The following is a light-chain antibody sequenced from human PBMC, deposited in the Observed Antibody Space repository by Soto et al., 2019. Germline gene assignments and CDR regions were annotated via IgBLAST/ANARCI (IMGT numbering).Light chain of an antibody. CDR1: SSDVGGYNY. CDR2: DVS. Sequence: QSALTQPASVSGSPGQSITISCTGTSSDVGGYNYVSWYQQQPGKAPKLMIYDVSNRPSGVSNRFSGSKSGNTASLTISGLQAEDAADYYCSSYTSSSTLVVFGGGTKLTVL. J-gene: IGLJ2*01. V-gene: IGLV2-14*01. CDR3: SSYTSSSTLVV.